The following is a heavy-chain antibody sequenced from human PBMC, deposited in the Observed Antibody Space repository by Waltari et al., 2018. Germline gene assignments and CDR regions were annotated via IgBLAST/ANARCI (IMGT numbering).Heavy chain of an antibody. CDR1: GYTFTSYD. CDR3: AIMTTVVTPTPGY. J-gene: IGHJ4*02. Sequence: QVQLVQSGAEVKKPGASVKVSCKASGYTFTSYDINWVRQATGQGLEWMGWMNPNIGNTGYAQKFQGRVTMTRNTSISTAYMELSSLRSEDTAVYYCAIMTTVVTPTPGYWGQGTLVTVSS. CDR2: MNPNIGNT. V-gene: IGHV1-8*01. D-gene: IGHD4-17*01.